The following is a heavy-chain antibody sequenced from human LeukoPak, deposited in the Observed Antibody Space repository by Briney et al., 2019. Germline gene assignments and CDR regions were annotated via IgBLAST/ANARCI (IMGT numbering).Heavy chain of an antibody. J-gene: IGHJ5*02. CDR1: GFTFSGSA. V-gene: IGHV3-73*01. CDR2: IRSKANSYAT. D-gene: IGHD2-2*01. Sequence: GGSLRLSCAASGFTFSGSAMHWVRQASGKGLEWVGRIRSKANSYATAYAASVKGGFTISRDNSEKKLYLQMNSLRAEDTAVYYCAKDRHAPGRYCSSTSCLPFDPWGQGTLVTVSS. CDR3: AKDRHAPGRYCSSTSCLPFDP.